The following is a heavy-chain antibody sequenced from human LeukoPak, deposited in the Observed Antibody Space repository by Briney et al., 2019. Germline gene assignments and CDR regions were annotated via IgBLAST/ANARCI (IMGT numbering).Heavy chain of an antibody. D-gene: IGHD5-18*01. CDR2: IRYDGSKK. Sequence: GGSLRLSCAAPGFTFSNYGMHWVRQAPGKGLEWVALIRYDGSKKDYADSVKGRFTISRDNSKNTLHLQMNSLRAEDTAVYYCARTGDTERFDYWGQGTLVTVSS. V-gene: IGHV3-33*01. CDR3: ARTGDTERFDY. J-gene: IGHJ4*02. CDR1: GFTFSNYG.